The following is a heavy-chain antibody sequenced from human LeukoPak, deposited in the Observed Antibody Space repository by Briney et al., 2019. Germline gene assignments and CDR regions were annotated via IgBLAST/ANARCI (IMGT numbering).Heavy chain of an antibody. CDR3: AREYSSGWGTRSAFDY. CDR2: INHSGST. D-gene: IGHD6-19*01. Sequence: SETLSLTCAVYGGSFSGYYWSWIRQPPGKGLEWIGEINHSGSTNYNPSLKSRVTTSVDTSKNQFSLKLSSVTAADTAVYYCAREYSSGWGTRSAFDYWGQGTLVTVSS. CDR1: GGSFSGYY. V-gene: IGHV4-34*01. J-gene: IGHJ4*02.